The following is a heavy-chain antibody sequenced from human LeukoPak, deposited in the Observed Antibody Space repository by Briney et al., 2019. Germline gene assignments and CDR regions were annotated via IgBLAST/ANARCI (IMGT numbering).Heavy chain of an antibody. Sequence: SETLSLTCTVSGGSISSSSYYWGWIRQPPGKGLEWIGSIYYSGSTYYNPSLKSRVTISVDTSKNQFSLKLSSVTAADTAVYYCAHHYDSSGYPTHFDYWGQGTLVTVSS. J-gene: IGHJ4*02. CDR3: AHHYDSSGYPTHFDY. D-gene: IGHD3-22*01. CDR1: GGSISSSSYY. V-gene: IGHV4-39*07. CDR2: IYYSGST.